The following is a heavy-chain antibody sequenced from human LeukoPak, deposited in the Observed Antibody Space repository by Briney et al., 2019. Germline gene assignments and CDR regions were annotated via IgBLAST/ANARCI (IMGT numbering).Heavy chain of an antibody. CDR2: IDTNTGNP. Sequence: ALVKVSCKASRYTFTSYAMNWVRQAPGQGLEWMGWIDTNTGNPTYAQGFTGRFVFSLDTSVSTAYLQISSLKAEDTAVYYCVREGLAGGDYWGQGTLVTVSS. J-gene: IGHJ4*02. CDR1: RYTFTSYA. CDR3: VREGLAGGDY. D-gene: IGHD6-19*01. V-gene: IGHV7-4-1*02.